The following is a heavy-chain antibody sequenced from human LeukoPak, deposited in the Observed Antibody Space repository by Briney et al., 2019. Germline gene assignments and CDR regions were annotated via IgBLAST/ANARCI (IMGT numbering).Heavy chain of an antibody. D-gene: IGHD3-10*01. J-gene: IGHJ6*02. V-gene: IGHV4-34*01. CDR2: INHSGST. CDR1: GGSFSGYY. Sequence: SETLSLTCAVYGGSFSGYYWSWIRQPPGRGLEWIGEINHSGSTNYNPSLKSRVTISVDTSKKQFSLKLSSVTAADTAVYYCAKDIYGSGSYYGNGLDVWGRGTTVTVSS. CDR3: AKDIYGSGSYYGNGLDV.